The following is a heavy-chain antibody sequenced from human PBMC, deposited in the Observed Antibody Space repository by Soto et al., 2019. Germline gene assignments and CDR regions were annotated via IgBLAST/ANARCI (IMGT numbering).Heavy chain of an antibody. CDR3: ARDSRERGPQLVGQLDT. CDR2: IIPILGIA. Sequence: ASVKVSCKASGGTFSSYTISWVRQAPGQGLEWMGRIIPILGIANYAQKFQGRVTITADKSTSTAYMELSSLRSEDTAVYFCARDSRERGPQLVGQLDTWGQGTLVTVSS. J-gene: IGHJ5*02. CDR1: GGTFSSYT. D-gene: IGHD1-1*01. V-gene: IGHV1-69*04.